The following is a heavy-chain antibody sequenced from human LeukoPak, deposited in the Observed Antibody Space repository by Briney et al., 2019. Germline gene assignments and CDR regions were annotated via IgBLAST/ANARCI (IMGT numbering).Heavy chain of an antibody. Sequence: SETLSLTGTVSGGSISSYYWSWIRQPPGKGLEWIGYIYYSGSTSYNPSLKSRVAISLDTSKNQFSLKLTSVTAADTAVYYCAGIHPGDLWGQGTMVTVSS. CDR2: IYYSGST. V-gene: IGHV4-59*01. D-gene: IGHD3-10*01. J-gene: IGHJ3*01. CDR3: AGIHPGDL. CDR1: GGSISSYY.